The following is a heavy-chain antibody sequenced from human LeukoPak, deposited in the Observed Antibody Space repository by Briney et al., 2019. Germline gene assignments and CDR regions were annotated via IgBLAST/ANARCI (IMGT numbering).Heavy chain of an antibody. CDR1: GFTFSNYW. V-gene: IGHV3-7*01. Sequence: PGGSLRLSCEASGFTFSNYWMSWVRQAPGKGLEWVASIKHDGSEKYFVDSVKGRFTISRDNAKNSLYLQMNSLRAEDTAVYYCARDDSSSSGAFDIWGQGTMVPVSS. D-gene: IGHD6-6*01. CDR3: ARDDSSSSGAFDI. J-gene: IGHJ3*02. CDR2: IKHDGSEK.